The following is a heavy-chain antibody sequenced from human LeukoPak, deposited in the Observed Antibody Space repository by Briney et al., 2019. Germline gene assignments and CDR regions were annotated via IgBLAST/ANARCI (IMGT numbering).Heavy chain of an antibody. CDR3: AKVLSGPTRFYYFDY. CDR2: ISSSGGST. Sequence: GGSLRLSCAASGFTFSSYAMSWVRQAPGKGLEWVSAISSSGGSTHYADSVKGRFTISRDNSKNTLYLQMNSLRAEDTAVYYCAKVLSGPTRFYYFDYWGQGTLVTVSS. D-gene: IGHD4-17*01. J-gene: IGHJ4*02. CDR1: GFTFSSYA. V-gene: IGHV3-23*01.